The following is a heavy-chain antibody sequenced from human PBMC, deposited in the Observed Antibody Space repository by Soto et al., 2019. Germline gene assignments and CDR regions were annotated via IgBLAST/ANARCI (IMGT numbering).Heavy chain of an antibody. CDR3: ATTVTTWALDY. CDR1: GGSFSGYY. Sequence: SETLSLTCAVYGGSFSGYYWSWIRQPPGKGLEWIGEINHSGSTNYNPSLKSRVTISVDTSKNQFSLKLSSVTAADTAVYYCATTVTTWALDYWGQGTLVTVSS. D-gene: IGHD4-17*01. CDR2: INHSGST. V-gene: IGHV4-34*01. J-gene: IGHJ4*02.